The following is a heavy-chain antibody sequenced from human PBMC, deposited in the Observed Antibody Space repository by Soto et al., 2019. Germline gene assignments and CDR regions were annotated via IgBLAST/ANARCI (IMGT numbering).Heavy chain of an antibody. CDR2: VYYGAST. V-gene: IGHV4-31*03. J-gene: IGHJ4*02. CDR3: ARRLGTAGSVEY. D-gene: IGHD7-27*01. Sequence: SETLSLTCTVSGGSITSGNYYWSWIRQHPGKGLEWIGYVYYGASTYYNPSLKSRVDISIDTSKNQFSLKLSSVTAADTAVYYCARRLGTAGSVEYWGQGIQVNVS. CDR1: GGSITSGNYY.